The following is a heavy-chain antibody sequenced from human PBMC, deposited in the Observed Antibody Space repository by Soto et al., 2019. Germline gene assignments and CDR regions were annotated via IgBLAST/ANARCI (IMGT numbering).Heavy chain of an antibody. CDR2: ISAYNGNT. V-gene: IGHV1-18*01. CDR1: GYTFTSYG. J-gene: IGHJ3*02. D-gene: IGHD2-15*01. Sequence: GASVKVSCKASGYTFTSYGISWVRQAPGQGLEWMGWISAYNGNTNYAQKLQGRVTMTTDASTSTAHMELRSLRSDDTAVYYCAREYCSGGSCLNAFDIWGQGTMVTVSS. CDR3: AREYCSGGSCLNAFDI.